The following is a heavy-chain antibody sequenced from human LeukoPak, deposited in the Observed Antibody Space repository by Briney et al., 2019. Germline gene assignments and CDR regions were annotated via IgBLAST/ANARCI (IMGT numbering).Heavy chain of an antibody. CDR1: GGSTSSYY. CDR3: ARSAYSSSWKSNPFDY. J-gene: IGHJ4*02. V-gene: IGHV4-59*12. Sequence: SETLSLTCTVSGGSTSSYYWSWIRQPPGKGLEWIGYIYYSGSTNYNPSLKSRVTISVDTSKNQFSLKLSSVTAADTAVYYCARSAYSSSWKSNPFDYWGQGTLVTVSS. D-gene: IGHD6-13*01. CDR2: IYYSGST.